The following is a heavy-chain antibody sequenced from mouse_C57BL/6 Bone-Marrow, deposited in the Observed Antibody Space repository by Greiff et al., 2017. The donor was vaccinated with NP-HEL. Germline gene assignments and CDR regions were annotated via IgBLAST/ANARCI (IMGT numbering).Heavy chain of an antibody. J-gene: IGHJ4*01. D-gene: IGHD2-3*01. CDR1: GFSLTSYG. V-gene: IGHV2-2*01. CDR2: IWRGGST. Sequence: VQLQQSGPGLVQPSQSLSITCTVSGFSLTSYGVHWVRQSPGKGLEWLGVIWRGGSTDYNAAFISRLSISKDNSKSQVFFKMNSLQADDTAIYYCARKRWLLPMDYWGQGTSVTVSS. CDR3: ARKRWLLPMDY.